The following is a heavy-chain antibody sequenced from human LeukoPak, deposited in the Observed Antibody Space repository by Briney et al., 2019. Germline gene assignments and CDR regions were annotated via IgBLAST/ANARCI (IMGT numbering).Heavy chain of an antibody. CDR3: ARVNWRGAVAGTPVFDY. J-gene: IGHJ4*02. D-gene: IGHD6-19*01. Sequence: SETLSLTCTVSGYSISSGYYWGWIRQPPGKGLEWIGSIYHSGSTYYNPSLKSRVTISVDTSKNQFSLKLSSVTAADTAVYYCARVNWRGAVAGTPVFDYWGQGTLVTVSS. V-gene: IGHV4-38-2*02. CDR2: IYHSGST. CDR1: GYSISSGYY.